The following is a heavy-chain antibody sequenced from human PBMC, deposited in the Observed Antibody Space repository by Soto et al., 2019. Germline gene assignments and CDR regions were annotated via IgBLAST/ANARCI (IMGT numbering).Heavy chain of an antibody. J-gene: IGHJ4*02. CDR3: ARRVSGWYGYYFDY. Sequence: PSETLSLTCTVSGASISRYYWSWIRQSPGKGLEWIGYLYNTGSTIYNPSLKSRVTISVDTSKNQFSLKLSSVTAADTAVYYCARRVSGWYGYYFDYWGQGTLVTVSS. D-gene: IGHD6-19*01. CDR2: LYNTGST. CDR1: GASISRYY. V-gene: IGHV4-59*08.